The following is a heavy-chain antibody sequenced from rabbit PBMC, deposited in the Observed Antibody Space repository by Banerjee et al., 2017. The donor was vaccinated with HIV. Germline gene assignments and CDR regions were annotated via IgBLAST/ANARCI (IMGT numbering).Heavy chain of an antibody. CDR1: GFSFSSGYD. Sequence: QSLEESGGDLVKPGASLTLTCTASGFSFSSGYDMCWVRQAPVTGLEWIACINSNTGNTVYATWAKGRFTISKTSSTTVTLQMTSLTAADTATYFCARRVVTGKNGMDLWGQGTLVTVS. V-gene: IGHV1S40*01. CDR3: ARRVVTGKNGMDL. J-gene: IGHJ6*01. CDR2: INSNTGNT. D-gene: IGHD4-1*01.